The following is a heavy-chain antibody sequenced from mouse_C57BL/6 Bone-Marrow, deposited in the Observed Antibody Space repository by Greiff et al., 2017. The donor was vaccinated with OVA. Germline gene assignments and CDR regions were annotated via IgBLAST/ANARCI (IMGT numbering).Heavy chain of an antibody. CDR2: ISSGGSYT. D-gene: IGHD1-3*01. Sequence: EVQGVESGGDLVKPGGSLKLSCAASGFTFSSYGMSWVRQTPDKRLEWVATISSGGSYTYYPDSVKGRFTISRDNAKNTLYLQMSSLKSEDTAMYYCARHGVVLFAYWGQGTLVTVSA. CDR3: ARHGVVLFAY. J-gene: IGHJ3*01. V-gene: IGHV5-6*01. CDR1: GFTFSSYG.